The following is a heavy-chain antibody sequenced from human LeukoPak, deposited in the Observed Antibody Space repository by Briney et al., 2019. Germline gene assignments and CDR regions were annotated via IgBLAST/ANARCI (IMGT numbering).Heavy chain of an antibody. Sequence: GRSLRLSCAASGFTFSSYAMHWVRQAPGKGLEWVAVISYDGSNKYYADSVKGRFTISRDNSKNTLYLQMNSLRAEDTAVYYCARVRVINFDWLLPYDYWGQGTLVTVSS. V-gene: IGHV3-30-3*01. CDR2: ISYDGSNK. CDR1: GFTFSSYA. J-gene: IGHJ4*02. CDR3: ARVRVINFDWLLPYDY. D-gene: IGHD3-9*01.